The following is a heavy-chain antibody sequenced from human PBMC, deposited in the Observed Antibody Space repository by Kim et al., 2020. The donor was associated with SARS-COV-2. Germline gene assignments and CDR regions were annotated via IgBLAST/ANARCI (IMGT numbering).Heavy chain of an antibody. CDR2: ISSSSSSYI. CDR3: ARDKIAAAGENWFDP. V-gene: IGHV3-21*01. J-gene: IGHJ5*02. CDR1: GFTFSSYS. D-gene: IGHD6-13*01. Sequence: GGSMRLSCAASGFTFSSYSMNWVSQAPGKGLEGVASISSSSSSYIYNADSVKGRFTISRDNAKNSLYLQMNSLRAEDTAVYYCARDKIAAAGENWFDPWGQGTLVTVSS.